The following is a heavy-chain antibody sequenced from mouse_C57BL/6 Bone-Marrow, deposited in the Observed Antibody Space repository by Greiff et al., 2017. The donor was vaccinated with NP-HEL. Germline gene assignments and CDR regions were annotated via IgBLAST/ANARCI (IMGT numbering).Heavy chain of an antibody. D-gene: IGHD1-1*01. Sequence: DVMLVESGGGLVQPGGSLSLSCAASGFTFTDYYMSWVRQPPGKALEWLGFIRNKANGYTTEYSASVKGRFTISRDNSQSILYLQMNALRAEDSATYYCASLDYYGSRYFDVWGTGTTVTVSS. J-gene: IGHJ1*03. V-gene: IGHV7-3*01. CDR2: IRNKANGYTT. CDR3: ASLDYYGSRYFDV. CDR1: GFTFTDYY.